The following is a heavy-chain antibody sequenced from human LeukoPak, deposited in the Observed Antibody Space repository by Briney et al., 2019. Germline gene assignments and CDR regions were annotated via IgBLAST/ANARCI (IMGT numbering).Heavy chain of an antibody. D-gene: IGHD5-18*01. Sequence: GGSLRLSCAASGFTFSGSAMHWVRQASGKGLEWVGRIRSKVNSYATAYSASVKGRFTIPRDDSKNTAYLQMNSLKTEDTAVYYCSRHVDTAMDYYFDYWGQGIMVTVSS. CDR1: GFTFSGSA. CDR2: IRSKVNSYAT. J-gene: IGHJ4*02. CDR3: SRHVDTAMDYYFDY. V-gene: IGHV3-73*01.